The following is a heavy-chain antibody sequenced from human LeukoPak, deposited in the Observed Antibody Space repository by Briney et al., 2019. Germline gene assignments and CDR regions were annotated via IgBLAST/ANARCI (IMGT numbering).Heavy chain of an antibody. D-gene: IGHD3-10*01. CDR3: ARARNYYGSGSLNV. CDR1: RFTFSSYS. V-gene: IGHV3-48*04. CDR2: ISSSGSTI. Sequence: PGGSLRLSCAASRFTFSSYSMNWVRQAPGKGLEWVSSISSSGSTIYYADSVKGRFTISRDNAKNSLYLQMNSLRAEDTAVYYCARARNYYGSGSLNVWGKGTTVTVSS. J-gene: IGHJ6*04.